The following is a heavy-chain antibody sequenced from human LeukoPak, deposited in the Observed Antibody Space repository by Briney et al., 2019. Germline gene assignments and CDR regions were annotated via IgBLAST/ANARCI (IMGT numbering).Heavy chain of an antibody. V-gene: IGHV3-23*01. D-gene: IGHD3-22*01. Sequence: GGSLRLSCAASGFTFSSYAMSWVRQAPGKGLEWVSAISGSGGSTYYADSVKGRFTISRDNSKNTLYLQMNSLRAGDTAVYYCAKGPNSSGYYRHWYFDLWGRGTLVTVSS. CDR2: ISGSGGST. CDR1: GFTFSSYA. CDR3: AKGPNSSGYYRHWYFDL. J-gene: IGHJ2*01.